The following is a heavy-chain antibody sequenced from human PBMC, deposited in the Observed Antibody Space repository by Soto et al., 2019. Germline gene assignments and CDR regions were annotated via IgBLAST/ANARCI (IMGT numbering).Heavy chain of an antibody. CDR2: ISAYNGNT. D-gene: IGHD6-6*01. Sequence: QVQLLQSGAEVKKPGASVKVSCKASGYTFTNYGITWVRQAPGQGLEWMGWISAYNGNTHYTQRLQGRVTMTTDTSTSTAYMELRGLRSDDTAVYYRARVWQLVGYFYYYMDVWGKGTTVTVSS. J-gene: IGHJ6*03. CDR3: ARVWQLVGYFYYYMDV. CDR1: GYTFTNYG. V-gene: IGHV1-18*01.